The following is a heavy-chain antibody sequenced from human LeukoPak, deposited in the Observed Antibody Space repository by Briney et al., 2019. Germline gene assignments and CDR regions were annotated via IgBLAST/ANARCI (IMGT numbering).Heavy chain of an antibody. J-gene: IGHJ3*02. CDR2: IYTSGST. CDR3: ARNLKYYDILTGYYSHDAFDI. CDR1: GGSISSSSYY. D-gene: IGHD3-9*01. Sequence: SETLSLTCTVSGGSISSSSYYWGWIRQPAGKGLEWIGRIYTSGSTNYNPSLKSRVTMSVDTSKNQFSLKLSSVTAADTAVYYCARNLKYYDILTGYYSHDAFDIWGQGTMVTVSS. V-gene: IGHV4-61*02.